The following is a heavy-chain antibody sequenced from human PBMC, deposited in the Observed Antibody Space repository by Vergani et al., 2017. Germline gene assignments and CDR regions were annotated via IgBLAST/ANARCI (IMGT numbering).Heavy chain of an antibody. V-gene: IGHV3-11*01. Sequence: QVQLVASGGGLVKPGGSLRLSCAASGFSFSDHYMTWIRQAPGKGLEWVSYISNSGNTIEYADSVKGRFSISRDNAKSSLFLQMDSLRAEDTAVYYCARDHRDYSNYPGTFDIWGQGSMVTVSS. D-gene: IGHD4-11*01. CDR1: GFSFSDHY. CDR2: ISNSGNTI. CDR3: ARDHRDYSNYPGTFDI. J-gene: IGHJ3*02.